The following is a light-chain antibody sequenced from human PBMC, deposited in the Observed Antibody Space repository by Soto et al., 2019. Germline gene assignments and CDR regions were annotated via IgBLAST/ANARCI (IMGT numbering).Light chain of an antibody. CDR1: SSNIGNNY. CDR2: DNN. CDR3: GTWDSSLSAYV. J-gene: IGLJ1*01. V-gene: IGLV1-51*01. Sequence: QSVLTQPPSVSAAPGQKVTISCSGSSSNIGNNYVSWYQQLPGTAPKLLIYDNNKRPSGIPDRFSDSKSGTSATLGITGRQTGDEADYYCGTWDSSLSAYVFGTGTQLTVL.